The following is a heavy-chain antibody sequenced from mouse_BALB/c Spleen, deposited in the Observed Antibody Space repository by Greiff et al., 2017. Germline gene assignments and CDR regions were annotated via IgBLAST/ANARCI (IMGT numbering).Heavy chain of an antibody. J-gene: IGHJ1*01. V-gene: IGHV3-2*02. CDR3: ARRLRGGYWYFDV. CDR1: GYSITSDYA. CDR2: ISYSGST. Sequence: EVKLMESGPGLVKPSQSLSLTCTVTGYSITSDYAWNWIRQFPGNKLEWMGYISYSGSTSYNPSLKSRISITRDTSKNQFFLQLNSVTTEDTATYYCARRLRGGYWYFDVWGAGTTVTVSS. D-gene: IGHD1-1*01.